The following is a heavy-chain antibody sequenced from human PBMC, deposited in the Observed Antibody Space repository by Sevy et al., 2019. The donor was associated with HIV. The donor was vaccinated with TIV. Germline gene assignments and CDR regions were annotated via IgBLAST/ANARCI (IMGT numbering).Heavy chain of an antibody. J-gene: IGHJ6*02. CDR1: GLSVTNNG. Sequence: GGSLRLSCEVSGLSVTNNGMHWVRQAPGKGLEWVAVISYGGINKYYGDSVKGRFIISRDKSKNTLYLQMNILRIQDTAVYYCAKDFTGSYGVDVWGQGTTVTVSS. V-gene: IGHV3-30*18. D-gene: IGHD3-9*01. CDR2: ISYGGINK. CDR3: AKDFTGSYGVDV.